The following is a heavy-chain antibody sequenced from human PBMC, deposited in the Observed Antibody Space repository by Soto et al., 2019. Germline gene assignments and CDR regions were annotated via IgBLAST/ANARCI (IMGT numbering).Heavy chain of an antibody. Sequence: QVQLVQSGAEEKKPGASVKVSCKASGYTFTNYAMHWVRQAPGQRLEWMGWINVGNGNTKYSQKFQGRVTITRDTSASTADMELRSLRSENTAVYYCARRGDGMDVWGQGTTVTV. CDR3: ARRGDGMDV. CDR1: GYTFTNYA. CDR2: INVGNGNT. D-gene: IGHD3-10*01. J-gene: IGHJ6*02. V-gene: IGHV1-3*05.